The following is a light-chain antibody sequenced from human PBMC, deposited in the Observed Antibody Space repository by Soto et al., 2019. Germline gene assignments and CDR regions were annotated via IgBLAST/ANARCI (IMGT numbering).Light chain of an antibody. V-gene: IGKV3-15*01. J-gene: IGKJ5*01. CDR1: QSVSSY. Sequence: EIVLTQSPATLSLSPGERATLSCRASQSVSSYLAWYQQKPGQAPRLLIYGASTRATGIPARFSGSGSGTESTLTISSLQSEDFAVYYCQQYDNWPPITFGQGTRLEIK. CDR3: QQYDNWPPIT. CDR2: GAS.